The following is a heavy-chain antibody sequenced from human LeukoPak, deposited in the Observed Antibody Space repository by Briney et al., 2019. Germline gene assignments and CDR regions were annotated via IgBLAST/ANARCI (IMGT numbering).Heavy chain of an antibody. CDR2: IKQDGSEK. D-gene: IGHD3-3*01. CDR3: ARDAPGITIFGAG. J-gene: IGHJ4*02. V-gene: IGHV3-7*01. Sequence: GGSLRLSCAASGFTFSSYWMSWVRQATGKGVEGVASIKQDGSEKYYVDSVKGRFTISRDNAKNSLYLQMNILRAEDTAVYYCARDAPGITIFGAGWGQGTLVTVSS. CDR1: GFTFSSYW.